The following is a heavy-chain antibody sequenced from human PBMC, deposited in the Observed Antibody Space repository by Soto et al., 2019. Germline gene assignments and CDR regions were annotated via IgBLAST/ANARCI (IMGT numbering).Heavy chain of an antibody. V-gene: IGHV1-58*01. CDR3: AASLWFGEYSYYGMDV. Sequence: SVKVSCKASGFTFTSSAVQCVRQARGQRLEWIGWIVVGSGNTNYAQKFQARVTITTDMSTSTAYMELSSLRSEDTAVYYCAASLWFGEYSYYGMDVWGQGTPVTVSS. CDR2: IVVGSGNT. CDR1: GFTFTSSA. D-gene: IGHD3-10*01. J-gene: IGHJ6*02.